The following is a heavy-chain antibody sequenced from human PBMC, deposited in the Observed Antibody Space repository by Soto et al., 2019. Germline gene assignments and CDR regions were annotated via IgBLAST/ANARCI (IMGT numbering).Heavy chain of an antibody. J-gene: IGHJ4*02. CDR2: ISGSGGST. CDR3: ARGLPPPPRIVGATGLFDY. V-gene: IGHV3-23*01. Sequence: EVQLLESGGGLVQPGGSLRLSCAASGFTFSSYAMSWVRQAPGKGLEWVAAISGSGGSTYYAYSVKGRFTISRDNSKNALYLQMNRLRAEDTDVYDCARGLPPPPRIVGATGLFDYWGQGTLVTVSS. CDR1: GFTFSSYA. D-gene: IGHD1-26*01.